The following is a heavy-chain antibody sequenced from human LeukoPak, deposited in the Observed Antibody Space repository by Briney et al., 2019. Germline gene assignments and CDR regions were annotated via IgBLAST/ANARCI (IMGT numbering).Heavy chain of an antibody. J-gene: IGHJ5*01. CDR2: ISGSGGTT. CDR3: AKVDHDSSGYYDS. V-gene: IGHV3-23*01. CDR1: GFTFSSYA. D-gene: IGHD3-22*01. Sequence: GGSLRLSCAASGFTFSSYAMSWVRQAPGKGLQWVSAISGSGGTTYYADSVKGRFTISRDNSKNTLYLQMNSLRAEDTAVYYCAKVDHDSSGYYDSWGQGTLVTVSS.